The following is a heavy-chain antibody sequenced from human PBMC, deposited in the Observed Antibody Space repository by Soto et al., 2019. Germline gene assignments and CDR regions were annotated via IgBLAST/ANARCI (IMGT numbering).Heavy chain of an antibody. CDR2: IYHSGST. CDR3: ARSIDGTAVAGTVNWFDP. Sequence: QLQLQESGSGLVKPSQTLSLTCAVSGGSISSGGYSWSWIRQPPGKGLEWIGYIYHSGSTYYNPXXKSRVAISVDXXKXQXXLKLSSVTAADTAVYYCARSIDGTAVAGTVNWFDPWGQGTLVTVSS. D-gene: IGHD6-19*01. J-gene: IGHJ5*02. CDR1: GGSISSGGYS. V-gene: IGHV4-30-2*01.